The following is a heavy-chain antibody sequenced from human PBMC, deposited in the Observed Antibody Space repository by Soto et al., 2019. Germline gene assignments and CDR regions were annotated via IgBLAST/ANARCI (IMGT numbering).Heavy chain of an antibody. D-gene: IGHD3-3*01. Sequence: SETLSLTCAVYGGSVNGYYWNWIRQPPGKGLEWIGEINHTGGAHYNPSLKSRVTMSVDTSKNQFSLRLSSVTAADTAIYYCATRITVFGLLMPPFDPWGQGTQVTVSS. V-gene: IGHV4-34*01. CDR2: INHTGGA. J-gene: IGHJ5*02. CDR1: GGSVNGYY. CDR3: ATRITVFGLLMPPFDP.